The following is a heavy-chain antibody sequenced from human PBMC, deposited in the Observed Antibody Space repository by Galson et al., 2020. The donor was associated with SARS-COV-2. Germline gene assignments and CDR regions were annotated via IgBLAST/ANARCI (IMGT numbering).Heavy chain of an antibody. CDR2: IIPIFGTA. CDR3: ARDSYYGSGSYGFDP. Sequence: SVKVSCKASGGTFSSYAISWVRQAPGQGLEWMGGIIPIFGTANYAQKFQGRVTITADKSTSTAYMELSSLRSEDTAVYYCARDSYYGSGSYGFDPWGQGTLVTVSS. CDR1: GGTFSSYA. V-gene: IGHV1-69*06. D-gene: IGHD3-10*01. J-gene: IGHJ5*02.